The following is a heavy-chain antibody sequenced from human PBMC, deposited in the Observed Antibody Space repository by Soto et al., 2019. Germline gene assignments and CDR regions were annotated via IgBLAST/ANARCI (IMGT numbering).Heavy chain of an antibody. V-gene: IGHV1-69*13. CDR2: IIPIFGTA. D-gene: IGHD5-12*01. Sequence: SVKVSCKASGGTFSSYAISWVRQAPGQGLEWMGGIIPIFGTANYAQKFQGRVTITADESTSTAYMELSSLRSEDTAVYYCARDGIVATIPYYCYYGMDVWGQGTTVTVSS. J-gene: IGHJ6*02. CDR1: GGTFSSYA. CDR3: ARDGIVATIPYYCYYGMDV.